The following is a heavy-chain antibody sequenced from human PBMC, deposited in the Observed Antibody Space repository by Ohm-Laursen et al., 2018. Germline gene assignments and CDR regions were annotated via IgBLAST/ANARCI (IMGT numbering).Heavy chain of an antibody. CDR2: ITGSGGST. CDR3: ARGRLSGTRRALDI. V-gene: IGHV3-23*01. J-gene: IGHJ3*02. Sequence: SLRLSCTASGFTFSSYAMSWVRQAPGKGPEWVSAITGSGGSTFYADSVKGRFTISRDNSKNTLHLQMNSLRAEDTAVYYCARGRLSGTRRALDIWGQGTLVTVSS. CDR1: GFTFSSYA. D-gene: IGHD1-7*01.